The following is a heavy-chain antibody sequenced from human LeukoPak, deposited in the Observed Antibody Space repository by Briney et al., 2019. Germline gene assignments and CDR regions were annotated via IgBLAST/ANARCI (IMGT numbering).Heavy chain of an antibody. D-gene: IGHD3-22*01. Sequence: SETLSLTCTVSGDSISSYNYFWGWIRQPPGKGLEWVGSIYYRGNTYYNPSLKSRVTLSADTSKNQFSLKVTSVTAADTAVYYCARLTRITMILRAFDIWGQGTMVTVSS. CDR3: ARLTRITMILRAFDI. V-gene: IGHV4-39*01. CDR1: GDSISSYNYF. CDR2: IYYRGNT. J-gene: IGHJ3*02.